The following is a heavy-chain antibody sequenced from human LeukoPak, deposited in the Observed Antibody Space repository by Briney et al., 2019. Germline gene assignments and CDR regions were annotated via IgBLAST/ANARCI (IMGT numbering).Heavy chain of an antibody. CDR3: ARILDSAWGELGY. D-gene: IGHD6-19*01. J-gene: IGHJ4*02. Sequence: ASVKVSCKASGYTFTSYDINWVRQATGQGLEWMGWMNPNSGNTGYAQKFQGRVTITRNTSISTAYMELSSLRAEDTAVYYCARILDSAWGELGYWGQGTLVTASS. CDR2: MNPNSGNT. V-gene: IGHV1-8*03. CDR1: GYTFTSYD.